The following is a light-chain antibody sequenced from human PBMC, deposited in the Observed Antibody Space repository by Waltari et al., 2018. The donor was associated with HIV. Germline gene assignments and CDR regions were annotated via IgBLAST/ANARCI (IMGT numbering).Light chain of an antibody. J-gene: IGKJ2*01. CDR2: KAS. CDR3: QQYNGQSYT. V-gene: IGKV1-5*03. Sequence: DIQMTQSPSILSASVGSRVTMTCRASHNIENWLAWYQQKAGKAPKLLVYKASSLQTGVPSRCAGRGSGTQFTLTISALQPDDFATYYCQQYNGQSYTFGQGTRL. CDR1: HNIENW.